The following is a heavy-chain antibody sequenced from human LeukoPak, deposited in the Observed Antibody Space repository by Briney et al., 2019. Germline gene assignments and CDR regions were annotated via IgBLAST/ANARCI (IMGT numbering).Heavy chain of an antibody. V-gene: IGHV4-34*01. Sequence: PSETLSLTCAVYGGSFSGYYWSWIRQPPGKGLEWIGEINHSGSTNYNPSLKSRVTISVDTSKNQFSLKLTSVTAADTAVYYCARWGSYSSSSTFGYWGQGTLVTVSS. D-gene: IGHD6-6*01. CDR1: GGSFSGYY. CDR3: ARWGSYSSSSTFGY. CDR2: INHSGST. J-gene: IGHJ4*02.